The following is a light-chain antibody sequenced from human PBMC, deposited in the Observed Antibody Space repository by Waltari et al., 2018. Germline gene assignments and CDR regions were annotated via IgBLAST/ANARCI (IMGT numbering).Light chain of an antibody. V-gene: IGKV3-20*01. CDR1: QSVSEA. CDR2: GAS. Sequence: EVVLTQSPGTLSLSPGERATLSCRASQSVSEALAWYQQNPGQAPRLLIYGASNRATGIPDRFSGSGSGTDFSLIISRLEPEDFAVYYCQHYVSLPVTFGQGTKVEIK. CDR3: QHYVSLPVT. J-gene: IGKJ1*01.